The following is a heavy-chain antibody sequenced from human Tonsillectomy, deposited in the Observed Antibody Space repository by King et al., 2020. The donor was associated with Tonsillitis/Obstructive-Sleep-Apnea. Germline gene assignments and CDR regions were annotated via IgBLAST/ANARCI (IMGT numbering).Heavy chain of an antibody. D-gene: IGHD3-22*01. J-gene: IGHJ4*02. CDR3: ARHPMSHFCDSGAYHTFDF. CDR1: GYTFTTYG. CDR2: ISPSNGDT. Sequence: QLVQSGAEVKKPGASVKVSCKASGYTFTTYGISWVRQAPGQGLEWMGWISPSNGDTNYAQKLQGRVTMSTGTSTSTAYMELRSRRSDDTAVYYCARHPMSHFCDSGAYHTFDFWGEGALFTLS. V-gene: IGHV1-18*01.